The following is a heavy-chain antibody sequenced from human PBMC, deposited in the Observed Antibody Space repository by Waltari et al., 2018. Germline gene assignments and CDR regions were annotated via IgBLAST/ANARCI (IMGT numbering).Heavy chain of an antibody. J-gene: IGHJ6*02. Sequence: EVQMVESGGGLVQPGRSLRLSCIVSGFRFGDYAMSWVRQAPGKGLEWVAFIRTKAAGGTTHYAASVEGRFTISRDDSKNMAYLDMNSLKDEDTAVYYCTREWRELKSYYYTMDVWGQGTTVTVSS. CDR3: TREWRELKSYYYTMDV. V-gene: IGHV3-49*04. D-gene: IGHD1-26*01. CDR2: IRTKAAGGTT. CDR1: GFRFGDYA.